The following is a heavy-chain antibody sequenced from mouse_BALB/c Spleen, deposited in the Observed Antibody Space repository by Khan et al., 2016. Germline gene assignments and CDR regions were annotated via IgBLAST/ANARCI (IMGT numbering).Heavy chain of an antibody. CDR1: GYSITSGYY. D-gene: IGHD2-14*01. CDR2: ISYDGSN. J-gene: IGHJ4*01. Sequence: EVQLQESGPGLVKPSQSLSLTCSVTGYSITSGYYWNWIRQFPGNNLEWMGYISYDGSNNYNPSLKNRISIARDTSKNQFFLTLTSVTTEDTATDRSEGVRRVYAMDYWGQGTSVTVSS. V-gene: IGHV3-6*02. CDR3: EGVRRVYAMDY.